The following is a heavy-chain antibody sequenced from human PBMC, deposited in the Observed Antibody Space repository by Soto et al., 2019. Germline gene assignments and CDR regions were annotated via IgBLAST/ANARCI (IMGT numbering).Heavy chain of an antibody. CDR3: ASAIVVVPAAMDYYYGMDV. V-gene: IGHV5-51*01. Sequence: GESLKISCQGSGYSFASYWIGWVRQMPGKDLEWMGIIYPGDSYTNYSPSFQGHVTISADKSISTAYLQWSSLKASDTAMYYCASAIVVVPAAMDYYYGMDVWGQGTTVTVS. CDR2: IYPGDSYT. D-gene: IGHD2-2*01. J-gene: IGHJ6*02. CDR1: GYSFASYW.